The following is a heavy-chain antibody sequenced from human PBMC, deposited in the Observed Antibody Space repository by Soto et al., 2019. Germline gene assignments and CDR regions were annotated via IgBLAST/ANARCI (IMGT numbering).Heavy chain of an antibody. D-gene: IGHD6-19*01. V-gene: IGHV1-18*04. CDR3: ATGYSSGWYPLAGHMDV. J-gene: IGHJ6*02. Sequence: GASVKVSCKASGYTFTSYGISWVRQAPGQGLEWMGWISAYNGNTNYAQKLQGRVTMTTDTSTSTAYMELRSLRSDDTAVYYCATGYSSGWYPLAGHMDVWGQGTTVTVSS. CDR1: GYTFTSYG. CDR2: ISAYNGNT.